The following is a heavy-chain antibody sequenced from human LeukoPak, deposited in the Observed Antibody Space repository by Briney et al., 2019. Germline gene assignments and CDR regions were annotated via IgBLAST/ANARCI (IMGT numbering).Heavy chain of an antibody. J-gene: IGHJ5*02. D-gene: IGHD3-16*02. Sequence: SETLSLTCTVSGGSISSYYWSWIRQPPGKGLEWIGYIYYSGSTNYNPSLKSRVTISVDTSKNQFSLKLSSVTAADTAVYYCARATSSYDYVWGSYRPNWFAPWGQGTLVTVSS. CDR2: IYYSGST. CDR1: GGSISSYY. CDR3: ARATSSYDYVWGSYRPNWFAP. V-gene: IGHV4-59*08.